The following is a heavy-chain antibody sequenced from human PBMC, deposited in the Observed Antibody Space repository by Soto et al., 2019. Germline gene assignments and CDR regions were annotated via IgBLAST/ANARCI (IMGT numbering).Heavy chain of an antibody. J-gene: IGHJ4*02. CDR1: GFTFSGYA. V-gene: IGHV3-23*01. Sequence: VQLLESGGGLIQPGGSLRLSCAASGFTFSGYAMSWVRQAPGKGLEWVSSITSTTGVTYYADSVKGRFTMSRDNSKNTLYLQMNSLRAEDTALYYCAKDRPNYFGPGAYYKPGGDCWGRGTLVTVSS. D-gene: IGHD3-10*01. CDR3: AKDRPNYFGPGAYYKPGGDC. CDR2: ITSTTGVT.